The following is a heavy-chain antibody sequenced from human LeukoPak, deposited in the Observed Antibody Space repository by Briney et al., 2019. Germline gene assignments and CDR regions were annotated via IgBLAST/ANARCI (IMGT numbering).Heavy chain of an antibody. CDR3: ARGGAVAGTRVDAFDI. D-gene: IGHD6-19*01. CDR1: GGSISSYY. V-gene: IGHV4-59*01. J-gene: IGHJ3*02. Sequence: SETLSLTCTVSGGSISSYYWYWIRQSPGKGLESVGYIFYSGSTNYNPSLKSRVTISVDTSKNQFSLKLSSVTAADTAVYYCARGGAVAGTRVDAFDIWGQGTMVTVFS. CDR2: IFYSGST.